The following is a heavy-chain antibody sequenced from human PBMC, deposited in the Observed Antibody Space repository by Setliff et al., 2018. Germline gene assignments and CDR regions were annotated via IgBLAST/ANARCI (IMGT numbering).Heavy chain of an antibody. CDR3: VRDGISWLMWFDP. Sequence: ASVKVSCKASGYSFTDYYMHWVRQVPGRGLEWMGWINPKSGGTRYAQKFQGRVTMTRDTSISTAYMELSSLRSDDTAVYYCVRDGISWLMWFDPWGQGTPVTVSS. D-gene: IGHD3-16*01. CDR2: INPKSGGT. J-gene: IGHJ5*02. V-gene: IGHV1-2*02. CDR1: GYSFTDYY.